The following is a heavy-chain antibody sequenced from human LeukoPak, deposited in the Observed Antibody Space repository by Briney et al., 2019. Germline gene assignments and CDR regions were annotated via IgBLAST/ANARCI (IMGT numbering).Heavy chain of an antibody. J-gene: IGHJ5*02. Sequence: KASETLSLTCTVSGGSISSHYWSWIRQPPGKGLEWIGYIYYSGSTNYNPSLKSRVTISVDTSKNQFSLKLSSVTAADTAVYYCARAPREDYGDYVLNWFDPWGQGTLVTVSS. V-gene: IGHV4-59*11. CDR2: IYYSGST. CDR3: ARAPREDYGDYVLNWFDP. CDR1: GGSISSHY. D-gene: IGHD4-17*01.